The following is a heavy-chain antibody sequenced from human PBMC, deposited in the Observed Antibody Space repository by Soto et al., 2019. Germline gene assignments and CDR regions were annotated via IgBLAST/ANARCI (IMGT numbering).Heavy chain of an antibody. D-gene: IGHD1-26*01. Sequence: EVQLVESGGGLVQPGESLTLSCAVSGITFSDHYMEWVRQAPGKGLEWVARSRNKAKSYSTDLAASVKGRFTISRDESKNSLYLQMNSLKTEDTAVYYCSILEGAWGQGTLVPVSS. CDR1: GITFSDHY. CDR2: SRNKAKSYST. V-gene: IGHV3-72*01. J-gene: IGHJ4*02. CDR3: SILEGA.